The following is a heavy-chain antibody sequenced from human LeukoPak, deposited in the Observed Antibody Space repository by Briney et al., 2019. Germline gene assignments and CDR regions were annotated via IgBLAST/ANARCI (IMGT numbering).Heavy chain of an antibody. Sequence: GGSLRLSCAASGFTFNSYALHWVRQAPGKGLDWVAVISYDGSKEYYAASVNGRFTISRDPSKNMLYLQMNNLRHDDTALYYCATGRYSLVYPASVGVSLDIWGQGTMVTVSS. J-gene: IGHJ3*02. V-gene: IGHV3-30-3*01. CDR1: GFTFNSYA. CDR3: ATGRYSLVYPASVGVSLDI. CDR2: ISYDGSKE. D-gene: IGHD2-15*01.